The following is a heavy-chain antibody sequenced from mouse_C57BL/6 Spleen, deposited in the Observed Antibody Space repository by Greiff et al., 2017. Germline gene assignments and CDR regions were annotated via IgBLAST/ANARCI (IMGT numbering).Heavy chain of an antibody. J-gene: IGHJ4*01. CDR1: GFTFKNTD. CDR3: AGGSNFPMDY. CDR2: ITPANGDT. Sequence: VQLQQSVAELVRPGASVKLSCTASGFTFKNTDMHWVKQRPEQGLEWIGRITPANGDTKYAAKFQGKATMTANTSSNPAYLQLSSPSSDDTAVCYRAGGSNFPMDYWGQGTSVTVSS. V-gene: IGHV14-3*01. D-gene: IGHD2-5*01.